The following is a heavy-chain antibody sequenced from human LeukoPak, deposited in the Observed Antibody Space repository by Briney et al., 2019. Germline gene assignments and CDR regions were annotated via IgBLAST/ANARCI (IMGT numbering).Heavy chain of an antibody. D-gene: IGHD3-9*01. V-gene: IGHV4-59*01. Sequence: SETLSLTCTVSGGSISTYYWSWIRQPPGKGLEWIAYIDYTASTNYNPSLKSRVTISVDTSKNQFSLKLSSVTAADTAVYYCARDTYYDILTGYDKGSDAHGMDVWGQGTTVTVSS. CDR1: GGSISTYY. CDR2: IDYTAST. J-gene: IGHJ6*02. CDR3: ARDTYYDILTGYDKGSDAHGMDV.